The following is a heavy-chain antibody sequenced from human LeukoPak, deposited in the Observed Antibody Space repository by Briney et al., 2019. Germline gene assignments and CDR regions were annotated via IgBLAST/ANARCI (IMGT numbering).Heavy chain of an antibody. CDR2: INHSGST. D-gene: IGHD3-9*01. Sequence: SETLSLTCAVYGGSFSDYYWSWIRQPPGKGLEWVGEINHSGSTNYNPSLKRLVTISVDTSKNQFFLKLSSVTAADTAVYYCARNHHLLRYFDWGSYYFDYWGQGTLVTVSS. CDR1: GGSFSDYY. V-gene: IGHV4-34*01. CDR3: ARNHHLLRYFDWGSYYFDY. J-gene: IGHJ4*02.